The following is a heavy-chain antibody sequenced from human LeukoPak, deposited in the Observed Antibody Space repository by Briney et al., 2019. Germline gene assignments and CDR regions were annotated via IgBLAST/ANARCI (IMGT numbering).Heavy chain of an antibody. CDR3: TRYNNDHFDF. Sequence: GSLRLSCAGSGFTFGGYGMHWFRQTPGKGLEWVAVIAYDGSRAFYADSVKGRFTISRDNSKNTMSVQMDDLRAEDTAVYYCTRYNNDHFDFWGQGTLVTVSS. CDR1: GFTFGGYG. J-gene: IGHJ4*02. CDR2: IAYDGSRA. D-gene: IGHD1-14*01. V-gene: IGHV3-33*01.